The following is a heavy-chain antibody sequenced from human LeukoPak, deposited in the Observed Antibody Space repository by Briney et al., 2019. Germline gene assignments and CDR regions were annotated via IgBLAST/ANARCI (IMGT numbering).Heavy chain of an antibody. D-gene: IGHD3-22*01. Sequence: GGSLRLSCAASGFTFSSYRMNWVRQAPGKGLEWVSCISSSSRTIYYADSVKGRFTISRDNAKNSLYLQMNSLRAEDTAVYYCARGPYYDSSGYVVYWGQGTLVTVSS. J-gene: IGHJ4*02. CDR3: ARGPYYDSSGYVVY. V-gene: IGHV3-48*01. CDR2: ISSSSRTI. CDR1: GFTFSSYR.